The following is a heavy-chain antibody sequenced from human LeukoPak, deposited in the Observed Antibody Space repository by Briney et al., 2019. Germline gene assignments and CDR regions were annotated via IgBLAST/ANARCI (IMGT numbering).Heavy chain of an antibody. Sequence: SETLSLTCTVSGFSISSGYYWGWIRQPPGKGPQWIGTITHSGITYYNPSLKSRVAISLDTSKSQFSPKLSSVTAADTAIYYCARGGYYGSGNDFRFDPWGQGSLVTVSS. V-gene: IGHV4-38-2*02. CDR3: ARGGYYGSGNDFRFDP. J-gene: IGHJ5*02. D-gene: IGHD3-10*01. CDR2: ITHSGIT. CDR1: GFSISSGYY.